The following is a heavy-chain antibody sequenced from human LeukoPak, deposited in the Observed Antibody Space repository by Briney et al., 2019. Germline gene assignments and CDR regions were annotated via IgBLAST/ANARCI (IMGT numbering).Heavy chain of an antibody. J-gene: IGHJ3*02. CDR3: AKDLRTYYDSSGYIAFDI. V-gene: IGHV3-23*01. Sequence: GGSLRLSCAASGFTFSSYSMNWVRQAPGKGLEWVSLITGSGGNSYYADSVKGRFTISRDNSKNTLYLQMNSLRADDTAVYYCAKDLRTYYDSSGYIAFDIWGQGTMVTVSS. CDR2: ITGSGGNS. CDR1: GFTFSSYS. D-gene: IGHD3-22*01.